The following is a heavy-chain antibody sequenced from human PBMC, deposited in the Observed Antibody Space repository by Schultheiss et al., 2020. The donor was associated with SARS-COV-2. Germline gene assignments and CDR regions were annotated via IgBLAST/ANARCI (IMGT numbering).Heavy chain of an antibody. CDR2: IYYSGST. V-gene: IGHV4-59*01. CDR1: GGSFSGYY. Sequence: SETLSLTCAVYGGSFSGYYWSWIRQHPGKGLEWIGYIYYSGSTYYNPSLKSRVTISVDTSKNQFSLKLSSVTAADTAVYYCARAEVRGQRYYYYMDVWGKGTTVTVSS. J-gene: IGHJ6*03. D-gene: IGHD3-10*01. CDR3: ARAEVRGQRYYYYMDV.